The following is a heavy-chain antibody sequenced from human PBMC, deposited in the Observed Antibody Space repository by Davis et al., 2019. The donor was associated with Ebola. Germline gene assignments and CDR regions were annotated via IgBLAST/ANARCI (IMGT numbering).Heavy chain of an antibody. Sequence: GESLKISCAASGFTFSSYAMHWVRQAPGKGLEWVAVISYDGSNKYYADSVKGRFTISRDNSKNTLYLQMNSLRAEDTAVYYCARGLAEDIVVVVAATLSWFDPWGQGTLVTVSS. CDR2: ISYDGSNK. CDR3: ARGLAEDIVVVVAATLSWFDP. D-gene: IGHD2-15*01. CDR1: GFTFSSYA. J-gene: IGHJ5*02. V-gene: IGHV3-30-3*01.